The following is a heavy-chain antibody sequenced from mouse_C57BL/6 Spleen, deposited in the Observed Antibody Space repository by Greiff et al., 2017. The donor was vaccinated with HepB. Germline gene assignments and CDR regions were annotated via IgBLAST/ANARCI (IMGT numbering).Heavy chain of an antibody. CDR3: ARRIDSSGYNYAMDY. CDR1: GFTFSDYG. D-gene: IGHD3-2*02. J-gene: IGHJ4*01. V-gene: IGHV5-17*01. Sequence: EVKVVESGGGLVKPGGSLKLSCAASGFTFSDYGMHWVRQAPEKGLEWVAYISSGSSTIYYADTVKGRFTISRDNAKNTLFLQMTSLRSEDTAMYYCARRIDSSGYNYAMDYWGQGTSVTVSS. CDR2: ISSGSSTI.